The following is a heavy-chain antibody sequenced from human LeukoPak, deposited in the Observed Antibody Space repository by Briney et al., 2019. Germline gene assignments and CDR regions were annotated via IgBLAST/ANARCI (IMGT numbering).Heavy chain of an antibody. Sequence: GGSLRLSCAASGFTFSSYAMHWDRQAPGKGLEGVAFIRYDGSNKYYADSVKGRFTISRDNSKNTLYLQMNSLRAEDTAVYYCAKDRWELLRGHFDYWGQGTLVTVSS. J-gene: IGHJ4*02. V-gene: IGHV3-30*02. CDR2: IRYDGSNK. D-gene: IGHD1-26*01. CDR3: AKDRWELLRGHFDY. CDR1: GFTFSSYA.